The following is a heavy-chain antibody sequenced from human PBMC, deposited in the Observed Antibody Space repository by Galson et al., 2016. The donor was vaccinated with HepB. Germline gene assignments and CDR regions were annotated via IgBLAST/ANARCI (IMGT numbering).Heavy chain of an antibody. CDR3: ARDPRDSRGYYNGMDV. CDR1: GYSFTNYS. J-gene: IGHJ6*02. V-gene: IGHV1-18*01. CDR2: ISVYRGNT. D-gene: IGHD6-13*01. Sequence: SVKVSCKASGYSFTNYSISWVRQAPGQGLEWVGWISVYRGNTNLAQSFQGRVTMTRETSSNTAYMELRSLRSDDTAVYSCARDPRDSRGYYNGMDVWGQGTTVTVSS.